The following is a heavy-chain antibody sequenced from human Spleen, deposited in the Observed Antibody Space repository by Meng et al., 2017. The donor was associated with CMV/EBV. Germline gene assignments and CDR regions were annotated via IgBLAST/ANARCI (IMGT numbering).Heavy chain of an antibody. CDR3: ARARPASFGDVIIGYYYYGMDV. CDR2: INPNSGNA. V-gene: IGHV1-8*03. J-gene: IGHJ6*02. D-gene: IGHD3-3*01. CDR1: D. Sequence: DINWVRQAPGQGLEWLGWINPNSGNADYAQKFEGRVTITSDTSKSTAYMELRSLRSEDTAVYYCARARPASFGDVIIGYYYYGMDVWGQGTTVTVSS.